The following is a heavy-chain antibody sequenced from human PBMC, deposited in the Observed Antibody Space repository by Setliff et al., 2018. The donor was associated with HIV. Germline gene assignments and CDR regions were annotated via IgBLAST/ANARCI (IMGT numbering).Heavy chain of an antibody. CDR1: GGSISSGGYY. D-gene: IGHD3-10*01. Sequence: SETLSLTCTVSGGSISSGGYYWSWIRQHPGKGLECIGYIYYSGSTYYNPSLKSRVTMSVDTSKNQFSLKLSSVTAADTAVYYCAREGARHYGSGRYHSWFDPWGQGTQVTVSS. J-gene: IGHJ5*02. CDR3: AREGARHYGSGRYHSWFDP. CDR2: IYYSGST. V-gene: IGHV4-31*03.